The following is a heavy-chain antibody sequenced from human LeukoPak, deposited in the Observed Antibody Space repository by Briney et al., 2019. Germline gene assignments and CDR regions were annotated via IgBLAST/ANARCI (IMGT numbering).Heavy chain of an antibody. V-gene: IGHV1-8*02. D-gene: IGHD6-13*01. CDR1: GYTFTSYD. CDR3: ARSGWQQSYYHYYMDV. CDR2: MNPNSGNT. J-gene: IGHJ6*03. Sequence: GASVKVSCKASGYTFTSYDINWVRQATGQGLEWMGWMNPNSGNTGYAQKFQGRVTITRNTSISTAYMELNSLRSEDTALYYCARSGWQQSYYHYYMDVWGKGTTVTVSS.